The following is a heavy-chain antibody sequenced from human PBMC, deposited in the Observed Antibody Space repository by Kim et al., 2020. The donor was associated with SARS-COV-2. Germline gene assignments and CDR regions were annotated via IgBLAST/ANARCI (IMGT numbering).Heavy chain of an antibody. CDR2: INHSGST. CDR3: AASPPGYYGMDV. J-gene: IGHJ6*02. Sequence: SETLSLTCAVYGGSFSGYYWSWIRQPPGKGLEWIGEINHSGSTNYNPSLKSRVTISVDTSKNQFSLKLSSVTAADTAVYYCAASPPGYYGMDVWGQGTTVTVSS. CDR1: GGSFSGYY. D-gene: IGHD2-2*01. V-gene: IGHV4-34*01.